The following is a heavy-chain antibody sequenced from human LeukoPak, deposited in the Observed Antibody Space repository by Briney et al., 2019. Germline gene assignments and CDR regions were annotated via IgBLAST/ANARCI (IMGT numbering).Heavy chain of an antibody. CDR2: ICDNGHT. CDR1: GGSFSGYY. J-gene: IGHJ4*02. D-gene: IGHD3-10*01. V-gene: IGHV4-34*01. Sequence: SETLSLTCAVYGGSFSGYYWSWIRQPPGKGLEWIGVICDNGHTDYNPSLQSRVIISVDTSKRQFSLKLSSLAAADTAVYYCATGRDPYKTGHWGQGTLVTVSS. CDR3: ATGRDPYKTGH.